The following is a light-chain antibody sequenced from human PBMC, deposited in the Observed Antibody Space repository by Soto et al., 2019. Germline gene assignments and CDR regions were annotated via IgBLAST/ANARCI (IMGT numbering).Light chain of an antibody. CDR1: QGISTY. Sequence: DIQMTQSPSSLSASVGDRVTITCRASQGISTYLAWYQQKPGKVPKLLIYAASTLQSGVPSRFSGSGSGTDFTLTISSLQPEDVATYYCQKYNSALTFGPGTKVDIK. J-gene: IGKJ3*01. V-gene: IGKV1-27*01. CDR3: QKYNSALT. CDR2: AAS.